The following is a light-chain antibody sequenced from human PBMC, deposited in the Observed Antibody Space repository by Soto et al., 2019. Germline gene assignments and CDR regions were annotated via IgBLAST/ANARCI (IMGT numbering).Light chain of an antibody. J-gene: IGLJ2*01. V-gene: IGLV1-51*01. CDR2: DND. CDR3: GTWDSSLSAVV. CDR1: ISNIGNNY. Sequence: QSVLMQPPSVSAAPGQTVTISCSGGISNIGNNYVSWYQQVPGTAPKLLIKDNDKRPSEIPDRFSGSKSGTSATLDITGLQTGDEANYYCGTWDSSLSAVVFGGGTKLTVL.